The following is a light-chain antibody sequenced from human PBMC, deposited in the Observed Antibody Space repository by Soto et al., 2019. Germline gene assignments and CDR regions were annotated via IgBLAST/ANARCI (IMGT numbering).Light chain of an antibody. CDR3: QQFGSSGPLT. Sequence: EVVLSQSPGTLSLSPVESATLSCRASQIVNTFYLAWYQQKPGQPPRLLIYGASSRATGVPDRFSASGSATDFSLTIRRLEPEDSAVYYCQQFGSSGPLTFGGGTKVDIK. J-gene: IGKJ4*01. V-gene: IGKV3-20*01. CDR2: GAS. CDR1: QIVNTFY.